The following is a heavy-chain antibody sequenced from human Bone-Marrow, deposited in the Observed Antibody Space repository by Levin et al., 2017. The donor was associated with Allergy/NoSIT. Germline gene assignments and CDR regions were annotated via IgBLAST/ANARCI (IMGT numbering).Heavy chain of an antibody. CDR2: ISSDGGNK. J-gene: IGHJ6*02. D-gene: IGHD3-3*01. Sequence: LSLTCAVSGFPFRSSAMHWVRQAPGKGLEWVAVISSDGGNKYYADSVKGRVTVSRDNSNNMVYLEMKSVRGDDTAVYYCAKDRGITIFGVVTPQMVAMDVWGQGTTVNVSS. CDR1: GFPFRSSA. CDR3: AKDRGITIFGVVTPQMVAMDV. V-gene: IGHV3-30*18.